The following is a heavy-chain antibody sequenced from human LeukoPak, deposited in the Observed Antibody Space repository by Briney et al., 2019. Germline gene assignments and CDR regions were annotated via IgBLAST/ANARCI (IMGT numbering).Heavy chain of an antibody. J-gene: IGHJ3*02. CDR3: ARAVAGPDYDAFDI. V-gene: IGHV3-21*01. Sequence: GGSLRLSCAASGFTFSSYSMNWVRQAPGKGLEWVSSISSSSSYIYYADSVKGRFTISRDNAKNSLYLQMNSLRAEDTAVCYCARAVAGPDYDAFDIWGQGTMVTVSS. CDR2: ISSSSSYI. CDR1: GFTFSSYS. D-gene: IGHD6-19*01.